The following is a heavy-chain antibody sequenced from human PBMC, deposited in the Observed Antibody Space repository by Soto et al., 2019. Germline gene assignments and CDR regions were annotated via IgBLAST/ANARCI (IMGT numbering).Heavy chain of an antibody. Sequence: QVQLVQSGAEVKKPGASVKVSCKASGYTFTSYAMHWVRQAPGQRLEWMGWINAGNGNTKYSQKFQGRVTITRDTSGSTAYMELSSLRSEDTAVYYCARDGSGSYYIKPLDYWGQGTLVTVSS. V-gene: IGHV1-3*01. D-gene: IGHD3-10*01. CDR1: GYTFTSYA. J-gene: IGHJ4*02. CDR3: ARDGSGSYYIKPLDY. CDR2: INAGNGNT.